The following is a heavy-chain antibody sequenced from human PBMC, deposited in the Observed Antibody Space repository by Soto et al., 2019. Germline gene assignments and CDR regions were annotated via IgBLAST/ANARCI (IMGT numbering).Heavy chain of an antibody. J-gene: IGHJ5*02. D-gene: IGHD5-12*01. Sequence: PGGSLRLSCAASGFTFSSYAMSWVRQAPGKGLERVSGISGSGSITYYADSVKGRFTISRDNSKNTLFLQMNSLRAEDTAVYYCAKSRDGYIQGWFDPWGQGTLVTVS. CDR2: ISGSGSIT. V-gene: IGHV3-23*01. CDR3: AKSRDGYIQGWFDP. CDR1: GFTFSSYA.